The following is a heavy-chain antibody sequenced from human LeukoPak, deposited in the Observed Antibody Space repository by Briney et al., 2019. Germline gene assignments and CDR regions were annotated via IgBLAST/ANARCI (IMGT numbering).Heavy chain of an antibody. CDR3: AKVDPDYVYYYYGMDV. Sequence: GGSLSLSGAGSGFRFRDYWMDWVRQAPGRGLEGVAVISYDGSNKYYADSVKGRFTISRDNSKNTLYLQMNSLRAEDTAVYYCAKVDPDYVYYYYGMDVWGQGTTVTVSS. V-gene: IGHV3-30*18. CDR2: ISYDGSNK. D-gene: IGHD3-10*02. CDR1: GFRFRDYW. J-gene: IGHJ6*02.